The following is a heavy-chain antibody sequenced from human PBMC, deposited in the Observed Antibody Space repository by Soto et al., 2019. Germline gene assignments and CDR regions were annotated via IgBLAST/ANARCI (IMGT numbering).Heavy chain of an antibody. J-gene: IGHJ4*02. V-gene: IGHV3-15*01. CDR2: IKSKTDGGNT. Sequence: GGSLRLSCAASGFTFSNAWMSWVRQAPGKGLEWVGRIKSKTDGGNTDYAANVKGRFTIYRNDSINTLYLQMNRLKTEDTAVYCCTTDQNYYDSTCSYWGQGTLVTVSS. D-gene: IGHD3-22*01. CDR1: GFTFSNAW. CDR3: TTDQNYYDSTCSY.